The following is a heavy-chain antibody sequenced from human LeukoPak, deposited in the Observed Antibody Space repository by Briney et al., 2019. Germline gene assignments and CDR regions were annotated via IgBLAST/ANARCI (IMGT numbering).Heavy chain of an antibody. D-gene: IGHD3-16*01. J-gene: IGHJ4*01. CDR2: ISSSGSTI. V-gene: IGHV3-48*03. CDR3: ARQGDDY. Sequence: PGGSLRLSCAASGFTFSNYEMNWVRQAPGKGLEGVSYISSSGSTIYYAGSVKGRFTITRDNAKNSLYLQMNSLRAEDTAVYYCARQGDDYWGHGTLVTVSS. CDR1: GFTFSNYE.